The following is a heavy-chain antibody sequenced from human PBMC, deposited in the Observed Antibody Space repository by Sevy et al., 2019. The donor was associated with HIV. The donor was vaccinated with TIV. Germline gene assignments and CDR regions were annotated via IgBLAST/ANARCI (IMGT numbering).Heavy chain of an antibody. CDR1: GFTFGGYT. V-gene: IGHV3-49*04. J-gene: IGHJ6*02. D-gene: IGHD1-26*01. CDR3: TRVEGAADWGMDV. CDR2: IRGNPYGGTT. Sequence: CLRLSCTASGFTFGGYTMSWVRQAPGKGLEWVAFIRGNPYGGTTEYAASVKGRFTIARDDSKSIAYLQMNSLNTEDTAVYYRTRVEGAADWGMDVWGQGTTVHVSS.